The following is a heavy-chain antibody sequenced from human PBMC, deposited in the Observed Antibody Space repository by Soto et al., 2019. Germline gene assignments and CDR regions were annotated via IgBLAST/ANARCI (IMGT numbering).Heavy chain of an antibody. CDR2: ISVYNGNT. CDR3: ASGWFGEFVYYFDY. CDR1: GYTFTSYG. J-gene: IGHJ4*02. V-gene: IGHV1-18*01. Sequence: QVKLVQSGAEVNKPGASVKVSCKASGYTFTSYGISWVRQAPGQGLEWMGWISVYNGNTNYTQKLQGRVTMTTDTSTSKAYMELRSLRSDDTAVYYCASGWFGEFVYYFDYWGQGTLVTVSS. D-gene: IGHD3-10*01.